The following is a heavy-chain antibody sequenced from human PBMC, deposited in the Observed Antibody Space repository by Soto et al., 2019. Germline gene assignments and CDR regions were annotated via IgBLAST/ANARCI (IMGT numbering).Heavy chain of an antibody. CDR3: AKAAITAETDY. D-gene: IGHD6-6*01. V-gene: IGHV3-23*01. Sequence: EVQLLESGGGLVQPGGSLRLSCAASGFTFNNYAMSWVRQAPGKGLEWVSTVSGNGGRTYYADSVKGRLTISRDNSKNTLYLQMSSLRPEDTAIYYCAKAAITAETDYWGQGTLVTVSS. CDR1: GFTFNNYA. J-gene: IGHJ4*02. CDR2: VSGNGGRT.